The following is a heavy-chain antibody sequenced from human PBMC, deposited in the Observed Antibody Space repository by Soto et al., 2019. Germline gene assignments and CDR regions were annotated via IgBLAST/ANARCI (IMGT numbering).Heavy chain of an antibody. V-gene: IGHV3-33*01. Sequence: QVQLVESGGGVVQPGRSLRLSCAASGFTFSSYGMHWVRQAPGKGLECVAVIWYDGSNKYYADSVKGRFTISRDNSKNTLYLQMNSLRAEDTAVYYCARDVMVYAIRRRGWFDPWGQGTLVTVSS. CDR2: IWYDGSNK. CDR3: ARDVMVYAIRRRGWFDP. CDR1: GFTFSSYG. D-gene: IGHD2-8*01. J-gene: IGHJ5*02.